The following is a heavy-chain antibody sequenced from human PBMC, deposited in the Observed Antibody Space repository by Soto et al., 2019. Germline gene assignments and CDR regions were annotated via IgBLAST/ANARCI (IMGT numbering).Heavy chain of an antibody. CDR3: ARDGAHCSSTSCYSGELDY. V-gene: IGHV4-4*02. J-gene: IGHJ4*02. Sequence: QVQLQESGPGLVKPSGTLSLTCAVSSGSISSSNWWSWVRQPPGKGLEWIGEIYHSGSTNYNPSLKSRVTISVDKSKNQFSLKRSSVTAADTAVYYCARDGAHCSSTSCYSGELDYWGQGTLVTVSS. CDR1: SGSISSSNW. CDR2: IYHSGST. D-gene: IGHD2-2*01.